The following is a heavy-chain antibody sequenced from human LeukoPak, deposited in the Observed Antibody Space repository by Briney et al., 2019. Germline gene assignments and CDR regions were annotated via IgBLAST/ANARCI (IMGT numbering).Heavy chain of an antibody. J-gene: IGHJ4*02. V-gene: IGHV3-23*01. D-gene: IGHD1-26*01. Sequence: PGGSLRLSCAASGFTFSSYGMHWVRQAPGKGLEWVSSTSAGGGSTNYADSVKGRFTISRDYSKNTLYLQMSSLRAEDTAVYYCAKVLSGSYSPLDYWGQGTLVTVSS. CDR2: TSAGGGST. CDR3: AKVLSGSYSPLDY. CDR1: GFTFSSYG.